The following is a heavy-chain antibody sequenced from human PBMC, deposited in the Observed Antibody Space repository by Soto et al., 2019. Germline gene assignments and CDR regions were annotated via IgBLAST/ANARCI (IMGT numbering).Heavy chain of an antibody. J-gene: IGHJ5*02. CDR1: GASISTNHHN. Sequence: SETLSLTCTVSGASISTNHHNWAWVRQPPGKGLEWMGNIHYRGDTYFNPSLGSRLSMSVDTSKNQFSLKLTSVTAADTAVYYCARLPTGYPNWFDPWGQGTLVTVSS. CDR2: IHYRGDT. V-gene: IGHV4-39*01. D-gene: IGHD3-9*01. CDR3: ARLPTGYPNWFDP.